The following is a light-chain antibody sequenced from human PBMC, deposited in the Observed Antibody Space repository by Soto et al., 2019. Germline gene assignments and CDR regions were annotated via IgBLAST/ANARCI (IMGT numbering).Light chain of an antibody. V-gene: IGLV2-14*01. CDR2: EVS. J-gene: IGLJ1*01. CDR3: SSYRSTTTFGV. Sequence: QSVLTQPASVSGSPGRSITISCTGTSSDIGGYNYVSWYQQHPGKAPKVVIYEVSNRPLGVSNRFSASKSGNTASLIISGLQADDEADYFCSSYRSTTTFGVFGTGTKVTVL. CDR1: SSDIGGYNY.